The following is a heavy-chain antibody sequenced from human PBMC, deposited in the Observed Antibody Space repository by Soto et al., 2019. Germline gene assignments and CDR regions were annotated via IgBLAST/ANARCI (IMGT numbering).Heavy chain of an antibody. D-gene: IGHD2-15*01. V-gene: IGHV3-66*01. CDR3: VRSFFCSGGSCYSISSH. CDR1: GFTVSSND. CDR2: IYSGGGT. J-gene: IGHJ4*02. Sequence: EVHLVESGGGLVQPGGSLRLSCAASGFTVSSNDMSWVRQAPGKGLEWVSVIYSGGGTYYADSVKGRFTISRDNSKNTLYLQMNSLRDEDTAVYYCVRSFFCSGGSCYSISSHWGQGTLVTVSS.